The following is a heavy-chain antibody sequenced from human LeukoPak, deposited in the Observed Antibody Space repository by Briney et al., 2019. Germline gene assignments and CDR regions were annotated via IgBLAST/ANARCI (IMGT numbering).Heavy chain of an antibody. Sequence: PGGSLRLSCAASGFTFSSYAMSWVRQAPGKGLEWVSDISGSGDSTYYADSVKGRLTISRDNPSKTLFLQMSSLRAEDTALYFCARRSGFYDSSGDYYRYYYYMDVWGKGTTVTVSS. J-gene: IGHJ6*03. D-gene: IGHD3-22*01. CDR1: GFTFSSYA. V-gene: IGHV3-23*01. CDR2: ISGSGDST. CDR3: ARRSGFYDSSGDYYRYYYYMDV.